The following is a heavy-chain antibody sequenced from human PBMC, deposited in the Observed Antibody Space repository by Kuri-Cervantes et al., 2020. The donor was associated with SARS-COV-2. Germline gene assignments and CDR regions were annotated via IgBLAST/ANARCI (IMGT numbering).Heavy chain of an antibody. V-gene: IGHV3-48*01. CDR1: GFTFSSYS. CDR2: ISSSSSTI. Sequence: LSLTCAASGFTFSSYSMNWVRQAPGKGLEWVSYISSSSSTIYYADSVKGRFTISRDNAKNSLYLQMNSLRAEDTAVYYCARHPRDAMIVAGYYFDYWGQGTLVTVSS. D-gene: IGHD3-22*01. CDR3: ARHPRDAMIVAGYYFDY. J-gene: IGHJ4*02.